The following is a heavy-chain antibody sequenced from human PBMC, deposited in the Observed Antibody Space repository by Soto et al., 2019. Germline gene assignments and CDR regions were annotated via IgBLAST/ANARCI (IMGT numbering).Heavy chain of an antibody. CDR1: GFTFSNYG. V-gene: IGHV3-33*01. CDR3: ARGNDESSGYPDY. J-gene: IGHJ4*02. Sequence: QVQLVESGGGVVQPGRSLRLSCAAAGFTFSNYGMHWVRQAPGQGLEWVAVIWYDGSNKYYADSVKGRFTISRDNSKNTLYLHMDSLRGDDTDVYYCARGNDESSGYPDYWGQGTLVTVSS. CDR2: IWYDGSNK. D-gene: IGHD3-22*01.